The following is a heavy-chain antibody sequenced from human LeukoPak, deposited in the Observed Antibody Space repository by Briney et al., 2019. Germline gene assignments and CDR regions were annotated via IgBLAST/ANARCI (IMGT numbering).Heavy chain of an antibody. J-gene: IGHJ4*02. D-gene: IGHD6-13*01. Sequence: PGGSLRLSCAASGFTFSSYAMSWVRQAPGKGLEWVSAISGSGGSTYYADSVKGRFTISRDNAKNTLYLQMNSLRAGDTAVYYCARPGDSSNGFDYWGQGTLVTVSS. CDR1: GFTFSSYA. CDR2: ISGSGGST. CDR3: ARPGDSSNGFDY. V-gene: IGHV3-23*01.